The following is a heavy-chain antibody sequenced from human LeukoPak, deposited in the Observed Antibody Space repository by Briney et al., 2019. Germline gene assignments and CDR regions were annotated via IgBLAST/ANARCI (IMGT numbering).Heavy chain of an antibody. J-gene: IGHJ6*03. V-gene: IGHV4-39*01. Sequence: PSETLSLTCTVSGGSISSSNYYWGWIRQPPGKVLEWIVSIYYSGSTYYNPSLKIRVTISVETSKTQFSLTLSSVTAADTAVYYCASGPGEYSSSMTQESYSMDVWGKGTTVTVSS. CDR1: GGSISSSNYY. CDR3: ASGPGEYSSSMTQESYSMDV. CDR2: IYYSGST. D-gene: IGHD6-6*01.